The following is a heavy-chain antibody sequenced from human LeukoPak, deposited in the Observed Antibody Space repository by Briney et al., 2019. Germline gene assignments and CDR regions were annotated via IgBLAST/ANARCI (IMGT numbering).Heavy chain of an antibody. Sequence: SVKVSCKASGGTFSSYAISWVRQAPGQGLEWMGGIIPIFGTANYAQKFQGRVTMTRDTSTSTVYMELSSLRSEDTAVYYCARGVSAAGRDWFDPWGQGTLVTVSS. CDR2: IIPIFGTA. CDR1: GGTFSSYA. CDR3: ARGVSAAGRDWFDP. J-gene: IGHJ5*02. V-gene: IGHV1-69*05. D-gene: IGHD6-13*01.